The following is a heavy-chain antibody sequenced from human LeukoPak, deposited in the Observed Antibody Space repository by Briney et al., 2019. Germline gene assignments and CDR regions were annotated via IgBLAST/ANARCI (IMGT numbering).Heavy chain of an antibody. CDR1: GYTFTGYY. D-gene: IGHD5-12*01. CDR3: AREVVATKYWFDP. V-gene: IGHV1-2*02. J-gene: IGHJ5*02. CDR2: INPNSGGT. Sequence: ASVKVSCKASGYTFTGYYMRWVRQAPGQGLEWMGWINPNSGGTNYAQKFQGRVTMTGDTSISTAYMELSRLRSDDTAVYYCAREVVATKYWFDPWGQGTLVTVSS.